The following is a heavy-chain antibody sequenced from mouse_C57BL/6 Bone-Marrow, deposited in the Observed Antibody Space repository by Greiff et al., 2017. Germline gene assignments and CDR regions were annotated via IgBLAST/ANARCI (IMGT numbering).Heavy chain of an antibody. CDR1: GFTFSDAW. J-gene: IGHJ3*01. Sequence: EVKLVESGGGLVQPGGSMKLSCAASGFTFSDAWMDWVRQSPEKGLEWVGEIRNKANNHATYYAESVKGRFTISRDDSKSSVYLQMNSLRAEDTGMYYCTRPPYYSAWFAYWGQGTLVTVSA. CDR3: TRPPYYSAWFAY. CDR2: IRNKANNHAT. V-gene: IGHV6-6*01. D-gene: IGHD2-12*01.